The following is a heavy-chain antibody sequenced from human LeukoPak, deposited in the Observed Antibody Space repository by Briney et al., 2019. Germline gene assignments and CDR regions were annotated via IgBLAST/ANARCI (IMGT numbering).Heavy chain of an antibody. CDR3: ARGEYSSSWGGVNWFDP. CDR2: ISGSGGST. Sequence: GGSLRLSCAASGFTFSSYAMSWVRQAPGKGLEWVSAISGSGGSTYYADSVKGRFTISRDNSKNALYLQMNSLRAEDTAVYYCARGEYSSSWGGVNWFDPWGQGTLVTVSS. J-gene: IGHJ5*02. CDR1: GFTFSSYA. D-gene: IGHD6-6*01. V-gene: IGHV3-23*01.